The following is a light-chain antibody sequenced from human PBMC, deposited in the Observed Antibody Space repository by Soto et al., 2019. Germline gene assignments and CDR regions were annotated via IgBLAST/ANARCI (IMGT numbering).Light chain of an antibody. Sequence: VFTHSPLTLSVSLLEAARLSCIASQSVSNNYLAWYQQKPGQAPRLLIYGASNRATGIPDRFSGSGSGTDFTLTISRLEPEDFAVYYCQQYGSSGTFGQGTKVDIK. CDR1: QSVSNNY. CDR2: GAS. V-gene: IGKV3-20*01. J-gene: IGKJ1*01. CDR3: QQYGSSGT.